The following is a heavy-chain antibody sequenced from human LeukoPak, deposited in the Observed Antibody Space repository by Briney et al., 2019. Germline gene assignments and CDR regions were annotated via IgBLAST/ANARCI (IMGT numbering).Heavy chain of an antibody. V-gene: IGHV1-18*01. Sequence: ASVKVSCXASGYTFTSYGISWVRQAPGQGLEWMGWISAYNGNTNYAQKLQGRVTMTTDTSTSTAYMELRSLRSDDTAVYYCAREVPPRHAFDIWGQGTMVTVSS. CDR2: ISAYNGNT. CDR1: GYTFTSYG. CDR3: AREVPPRHAFDI. J-gene: IGHJ3*02.